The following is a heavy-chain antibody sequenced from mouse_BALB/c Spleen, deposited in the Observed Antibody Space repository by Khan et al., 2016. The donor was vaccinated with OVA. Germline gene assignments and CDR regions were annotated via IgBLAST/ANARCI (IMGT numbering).Heavy chain of an antibody. D-gene: IGHD1-1*01. CDR3: ARELFTTVVATPFDY. CDR2: ISSGGSYT. V-gene: IGHV5-9-3*01. CDR1: GFTFRNYA. J-gene: IGHJ3*01. Sequence: EVELVESGGDLVKPGGSLKLSCAASGFTFRNYAMSWVRQTPEKRLEWVATISSGGSYTYYTDSLQGRFTISRDNAKNTLYLQISSLRSEDTAIFSVARELFTTVVATPFDYWGQGTLVTVSA.